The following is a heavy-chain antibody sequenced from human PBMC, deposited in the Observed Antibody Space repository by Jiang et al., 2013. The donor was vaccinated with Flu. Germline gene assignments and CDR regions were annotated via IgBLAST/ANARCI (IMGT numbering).Heavy chain of an antibody. Sequence: SGAEVKTPGESLKISCKGSGYSFTDYWIAWVRQLPGKGLELMGIIHPRDSNTRYSPSFQGQVTLSADQSISTVYLQWSSLKASDTAMYYCATADYGGFDPWGQGTLVTVSS. CDR1: GYSFTDYW. CDR2: IHPRDSNT. V-gene: IGHV5-51*01. J-gene: IGHJ5*02. D-gene: IGHD4/OR15-4a*01. CDR3: ATADYGGFDP.